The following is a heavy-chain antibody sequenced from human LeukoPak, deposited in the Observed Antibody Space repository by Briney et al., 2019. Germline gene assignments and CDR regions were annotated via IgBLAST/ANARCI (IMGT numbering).Heavy chain of an antibody. V-gene: IGHV3-23*01. CDR2: ISGSGGST. Sequence: GGSLRLSCSPAGFTFSSYAMSWVRQAPGKGLEWVSAISGSGGSTYYADSVKGRFTISRDNSKNTLYLQMNSLRAEDTAVYYCAKDCSSTSCYRSFEYWGLGTLVTVSS. CDR3: AKDCSSTSCYRSFEY. J-gene: IGHJ4*02. D-gene: IGHD2-2*01. CDR1: GFTFSSYA.